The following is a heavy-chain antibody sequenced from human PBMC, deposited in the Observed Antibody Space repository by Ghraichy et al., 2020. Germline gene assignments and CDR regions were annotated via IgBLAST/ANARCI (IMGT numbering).Heavy chain of an antibody. J-gene: IGHJ4*02. CDR1: GFTFSYYW. V-gene: IGHV3-74*01. CDR2: INTDGSST. Sequence: GGSLRLSCAASGFTFSYYWMHWVRQAPGKGLVWVSRINTDGSSTSYADSVKGRFTISRDNAKNTLYLQMNRLRAEDTAVYYCVRGAADWRGVDYWGQGTLVTVSS. D-gene: IGHD3-9*01. CDR3: VRGAADWRGVDY.